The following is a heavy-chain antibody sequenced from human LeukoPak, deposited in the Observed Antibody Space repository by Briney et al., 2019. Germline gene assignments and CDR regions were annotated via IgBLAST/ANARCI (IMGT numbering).Heavy chain of an antibody. Sequence: GESLKISCKGSGYTFTNYWIGWVRQMPGKGLEWVGIIYPGDSDTKYSPSFQGQVTMSADKSISTAYLQCSSLKASDTAVYYCARDSSGPRLDYWGQGTLVTVSS. CDR1: GYTFTNYW. J-gene: IGHJ4*02. V-gene: IGHV5-51*01. CDR2: IYPGDSDT. D-gene: IGHD3-22*01. CDR3: ARDSSGPRLDY.